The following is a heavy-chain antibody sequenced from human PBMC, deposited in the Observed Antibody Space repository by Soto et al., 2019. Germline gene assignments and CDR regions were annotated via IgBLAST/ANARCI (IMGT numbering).Heavy chain of an antibody. CDR2: ISYDGSNK. CDR3: ARMASFYCSGGSCYPTYGMDV. Sequence: QVQLVESGGGVVQPGRSLRLSCAASGFTFSSYAMHWVRQAPGKGLEWVAVISYDGSNKYYADSVKGRFTISRDNSKNTLYLQMNSRRAEDTALYYCARMASFYCSGGSCYPTYGMDVWGQGTTVTVSS. CDR1: GFTFSSYA. D-gene: IGHD2-15*01. V-gene: IGHV3-30-3*01. J-gene: IGHJ6*02.